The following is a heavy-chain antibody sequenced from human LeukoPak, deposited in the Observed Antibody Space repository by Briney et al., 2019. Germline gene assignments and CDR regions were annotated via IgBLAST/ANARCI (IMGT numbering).Heavy chain of an antibody. CDR2: IFPGDSDD. D-gene: IGHD5-18*01. Sequence: GASLKISYKGSGYSFTNYWIAWVRPMPGKGGGGMGIIFPGDSDDRYCASFQRQVTISAGKSVSTAYLQWSSLKASDTAMYYCATGDTPMTWARALGGGGFHDAFDIWGQGTMVTVSS. CDR3: ATGDTPMTWARALGGGGFHDAFDI. V-gene: IGHV5-51*01. J-gene: IGHJ3*02. CDR1: GYSFTNYW.